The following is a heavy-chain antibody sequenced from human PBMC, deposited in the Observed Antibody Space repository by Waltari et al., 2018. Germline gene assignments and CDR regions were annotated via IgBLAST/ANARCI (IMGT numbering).Heavy chain of an antibody. CDR2: IYTSGST. CDR1: GYSISSGYY. J-gene: IGHJ3*02. D-gene: IGHD6-13*01. CDR3: ASATIAAAGVDAFDI. V-gene: IGHV4-38-2*01. Sequence: QVQLQESGPGLVKPSETLSLTCAVSGYSISSGYYWGWIRQPPGKGLEWIGYIYTSGSTNYNPSLKSRVTISVDTSKNQFSLKLSSVTAADTAVYYCASATIAAAGVDAFDIWGQGTMVTVSS.